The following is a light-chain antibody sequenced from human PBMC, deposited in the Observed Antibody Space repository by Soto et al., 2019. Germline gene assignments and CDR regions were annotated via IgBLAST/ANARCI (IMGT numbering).Light chain of an antibody. V-gene: IGKV1-5*01. Sequence: DIQMTQSPSTLSASVGDRVTITCRASQSISSWLAWYQQKPGKAPNLLIYDASSLESGVPSRFSGSGSGTEFTLTISSLQPDDFATYYCQQHNSYLYTFGQGTKLEIK. CDR1: QSISSW. CDR3: QQHNSYLYT. CDR2: DAS. J-gene: IGKJ2*01.